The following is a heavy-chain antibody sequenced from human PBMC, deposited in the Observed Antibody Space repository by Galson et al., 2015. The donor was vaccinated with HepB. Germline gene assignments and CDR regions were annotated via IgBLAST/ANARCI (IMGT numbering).Heavy chain of an antibody. CDR3: TRGGGAAAGHWDY. J-gene: IGHJ4*02. V-gene: IGHV3-30*04. CDR1: GFTFSDYA. CDR2: MSYDGRNE. Sequence: SLRLSCAASGFTFSDYAMHWVRQAPGKGLEWVAVMSYDGRNEYYSDSVKGRFTISRDNSKNMVYLQMNSLRGDDTALYYCTRGGGAAAGHWDYWGQGTLVTVSS. D-gene: IGHD6-13*01.